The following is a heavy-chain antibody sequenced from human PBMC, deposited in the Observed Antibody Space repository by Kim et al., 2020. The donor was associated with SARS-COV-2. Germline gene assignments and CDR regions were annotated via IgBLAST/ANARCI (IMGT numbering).Heavy chain of an antibody. V-gene: IGHV3-30*04. CDR1: GFTFSSYA. J-gene: IGHJ4*02. D-gene: IGHD6-19*01. CDR3: SMERGIALAMLSY. Sequence: GGSLRLSCAASGFTFSSYAMHWVRQAPGKGLEWVAVISYDGSNKYYADSVKGRFTISRDNSKNTLYLQMNSLRAEDTAVYSCSMERGIALAMLSYCGQGT. CDR2: ISYDGSNK.